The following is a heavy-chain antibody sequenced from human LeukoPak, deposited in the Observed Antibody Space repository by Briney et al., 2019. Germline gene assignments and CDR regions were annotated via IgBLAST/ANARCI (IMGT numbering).Heavy chain of an antibody. CDR3: AKGRSIAVAGPTPFDY. Sequence: PGGSLRLSCAASGFAFSSYAMHWVRQAPGKGLEWVAVISYDGSNKYYADSVKGRFTISRDNSKNTLYLQMNSLRAEDTAVYYCAKGRSIAVAGPTPFDYWGQGTLVTVSS. CDR1: GFAFSSYA. D-gene: IGHD6-19*01. V-gene: IGHV3-30-3*01. CDR2: ISYDGSNK. J-gene: IGHJ4*02.